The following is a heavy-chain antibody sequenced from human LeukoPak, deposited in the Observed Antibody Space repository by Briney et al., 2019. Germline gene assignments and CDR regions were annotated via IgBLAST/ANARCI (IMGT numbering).Heavy chain of an antibody. CDR1: GFTFSTYA. CDR3: VCIPHLNG. V-gene: IGHV3-64D*06. D-gene: IGHD2-2*02. Sequence: GGSLRLSCSASGFTFSTYAMHWVRQAPGGGLEYVSAISSNGVTTYYADSVKGRFTISRDNSKNILYLQMSSLRPEDTAVYYCVCIPHLNGWGQGSLVTVSS. CDR2: ISSNGVTT. J-gene: IGHJ4*02.